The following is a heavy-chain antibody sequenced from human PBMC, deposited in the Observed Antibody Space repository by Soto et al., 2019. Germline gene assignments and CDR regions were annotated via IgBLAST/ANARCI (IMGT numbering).Heavy chain of an antibody. CDR2: ISRDGGTK. D-gene: IGHD2-8*02. CDR1: GFTVSTYG. V-gene: IGHV3-30*03. J-gene: IGHJ4*02. CDR3: TGGVASGY. Sequence: QVQLVESGGGVVQPGRSLRLSCAVSGFTVSTYGMHWVRQAPGKGLEWVAVISRDGGTKYYADSVKGRFTISRDNSRNTLFVEMNSLRGDDMAVYYCTGGVASGYWGQGALVTVSS.